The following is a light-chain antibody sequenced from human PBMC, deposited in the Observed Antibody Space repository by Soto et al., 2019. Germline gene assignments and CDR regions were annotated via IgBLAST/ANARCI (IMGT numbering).Light chain of an antibody. CDR2: VAS. J-gene: IGKJ1*01. CDR3: QQSYNNPRT. Sequence: DIQMTQSPSSLSASVGDRVTITCRASQTISTYLNWYQHKAGQAPKLLIYVASSLQSGVPSRFSGSGSGTDFTITINSLQPEDFGTYYCQQSYNNPRTFGQGTKVEVK. CDR1: QTISTY. V-gene: IGKV1-39*01.